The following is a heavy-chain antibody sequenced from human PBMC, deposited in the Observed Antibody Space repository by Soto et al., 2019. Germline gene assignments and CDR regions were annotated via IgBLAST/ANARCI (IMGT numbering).Heavy chain of an antibody. CDR1: GFTFSSYG. CDR2: IWYDGSNK. V-gene: IGHV3-33*01. CDR3: ARDITTVIRPVNWYFDL. D-gene: IGHD4-17*01. Sequence: QVELVESGGGVVQPGRSLRLSCAASGFTFSSYGMHWVRQAPGKGLEWVAVIWYDGSNKYYADSVKGRFTISRDNSKNTLYLQMNSLRAEDTAVYYCARDITTVIRPVNWYFDLWGRGTLVTVSS. J-gene: IGHJ2*01.